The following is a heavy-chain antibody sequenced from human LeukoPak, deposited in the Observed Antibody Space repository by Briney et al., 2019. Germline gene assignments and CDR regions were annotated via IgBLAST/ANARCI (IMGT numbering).Heavy chain of an antibody. CDR1: GGSISSYY. CDR2: IYYSGST. D-gene: IGHD6-6*01. Sequence: SETLSLTCTVSGGSISSYYWSWIRQPPGKGLEWIGYIYYSGSTNYNPSLKSRVTISVDTSKNQFSLKLSSVTAADTAVYYCARAPLGIAARLYESWGQGTLVTVFS. V-gene: IGHV4-59*01. J-gene: IGHJ5*02. CDR3: ARAPLGIAARLYES.